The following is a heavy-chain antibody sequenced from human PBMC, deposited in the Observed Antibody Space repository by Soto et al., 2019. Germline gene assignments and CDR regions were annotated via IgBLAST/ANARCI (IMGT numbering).Heavy chain of an antibody. CDR2: IHNTGRA. D-gene: IGHD7-27*01. J-gene: IGHJ4*02. CDR1: GDSISSXDYY. V-gene: IGHV4-30-4*01. CDR3: ARAWAGGTYRADY. Sequence: QVQLQESGPGLVKPSQTLSLTCTVSGDSISSXDYYWXXXRQTPGRGLEWIGFIHNTGRAYYNPSLQXRLTXXXXXXKNQFSLXXXXXXXXXXXXXXCARAWAGGTYRADYWGQGTLVTVSS.